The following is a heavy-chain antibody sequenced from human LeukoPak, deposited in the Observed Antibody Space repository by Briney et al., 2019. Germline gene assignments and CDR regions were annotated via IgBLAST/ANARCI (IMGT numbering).Heavy chain of an antibody. J-gene: IGHJ4*02. V-gene: IGHV4-59*01. D-gene: IGHD3-22*01. CDR1: GGSISSYY. Sequence: SETLSLTCTVSGGSISSYYWSWIRQPPGKGLEWIGYIYYSGSTNYNPSLKSRVTISVDTSKNQFSLKLSSVTAAETAVYYCARGLSSGYRGNFDYWGQGTLVTVSS. CDR3: ARGLSSGYRGNFDY. CDR2: IYYSGST.